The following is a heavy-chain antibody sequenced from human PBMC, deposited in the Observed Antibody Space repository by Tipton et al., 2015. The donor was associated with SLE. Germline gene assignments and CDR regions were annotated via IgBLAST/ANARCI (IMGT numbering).Heavy chain of an antibody. CDR2: IYTSGST. J-gene: IGHJ3*02. CDR1: GYTFANFW. V-gene: IGHV4-4*07. D-gene: IGHD6-13*01. Sequence: QLVQSGAEVKKPGESLKISCRVSGYTFANFWISWIRQPAGKGLEWIGRIYTSGSTNYNPSLKSRVTMSVDTSKNQFSLKLSSVTAADTAVYYCARVTPIESWGPGYSSSNDAFDIWGQGTMVTVSS. CDR3: ARVTPIESWGPGYSSSNDAFDI.